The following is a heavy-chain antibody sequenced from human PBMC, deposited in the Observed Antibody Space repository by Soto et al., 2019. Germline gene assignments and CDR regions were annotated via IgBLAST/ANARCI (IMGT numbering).Heavy chain of an antibody. CDR3: AASCVGCGGFNYYGMDV. CDR1: GGSISSGGYY. Sequence: QVQLQESGPGLVKPSQTLSLTCTVSGGSISSGGYYWSWIRQHPGKGLEWIGYIYYSGSTYYNPSLKSLVTISVDTSKNQFSLTLSSVTAADTAVYYCAASCVGCGGFNYYGMDVWGQGTTVTVSS. J-gene: IGHJ6*02. V-gene: IGHV4-31*01. D-gene: IGHD2-21*01. CDR2: IYYSGST.